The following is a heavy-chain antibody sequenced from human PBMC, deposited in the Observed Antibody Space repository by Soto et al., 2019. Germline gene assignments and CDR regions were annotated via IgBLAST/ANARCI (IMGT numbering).Heavy chain of an antibody. J-gene: IGHJ3*02. V-gene: IGHV1-46*01. CDR1: GYTFTSYY. CDR2: INPSGGST. CDR3: ARSGPTVTTEHGNDAFDI. Sequence: GASVKVSCKASGYTFTSYYMHWVRQAPGQGLEWMGIINPSGGSTSYAQKFQGRVTMTRDTSTSTVYTELSSLRSEDTAVYYCARSGPTVTTEHGNDAFDIWGQGTMVTVSS. D-gene: IGHD4-17*01.